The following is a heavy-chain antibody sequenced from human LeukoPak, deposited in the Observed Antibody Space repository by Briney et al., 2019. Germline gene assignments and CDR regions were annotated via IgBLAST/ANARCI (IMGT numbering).Heavy chain of an antibody. CDR2: ISGSGDST. Sequence: GGSLRLSCAASGFTFNNYAMTWVRQAPGKGLEWVSGISGSGDSTYYADSVKGRFTISRENSKDTLYLQMNTLGAEDTAIYYCAKGRSEVVLAAMNYWGQGTLVTVSS. J-gene: IGHJ4*02. CDR3: AKGRSEVVLAAMNY. CDR1: GFTFNNYA. V-gene: IGHV3-23*01. D-gene: IGHD2-15*01.